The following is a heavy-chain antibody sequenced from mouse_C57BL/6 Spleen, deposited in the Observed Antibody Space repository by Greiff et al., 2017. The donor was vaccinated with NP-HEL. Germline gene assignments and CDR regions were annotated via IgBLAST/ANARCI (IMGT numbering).Heavy chain of an antibody. CDR1: GYTFTSYW. V-gene: IGHV1-59*01. CDR2: IDPSDSYT. J-gene: IGHJ2*01. CDR3: ARGSYDY. Sequence: QVQLQQPGAELVRPGTSVKLSCKASGYTFTSYWMHWVKQRPGQGLEWIGVIDPSDSYTNYNQKFKGKATLTVDTSSSTAYMQLSSLTSEDSAVYYCARGSYDYWGKGTTLTVSS.